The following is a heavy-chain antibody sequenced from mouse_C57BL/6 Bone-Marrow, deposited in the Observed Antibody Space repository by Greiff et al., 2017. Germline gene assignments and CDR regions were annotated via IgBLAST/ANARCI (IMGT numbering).Heavy chain of an antibody. Sequence: QVQLQQSGPELVKPGASVKISCKASGYAFSSSWMNWVKQRPGKGLEWIGRIDPGDGDTNYNGKFKGKATLTADKSSSTAYMQLSSLTSEEAAVYFCALLGYWGQGTTLTVAS. CDR2: IDPGDGDT. J-gene: IGHJ2*01. V-gene: IGHV1-82*01. CDR1: GYAFSSSW. CDR3: ALLGY.